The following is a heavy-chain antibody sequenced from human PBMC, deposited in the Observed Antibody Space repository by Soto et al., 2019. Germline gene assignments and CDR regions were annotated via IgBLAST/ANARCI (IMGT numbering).Heavy chain of an antibody. J-gene: IGHJ5*02. V-gene: IGHV1-18*01. Sequence: ASLKVSCKASGYTFTSDGISWVRQAPGQGLEWMGWISTNNGNTNYAQKFQGRVTMTRDTSTSTVYMELSSLRSEDTAVYYCARDKIYGGNPQGFDPWGQGTLVTVSS. CDR1: GYTFTSDG. CDR2: ISTNNGNT. CDR3: ARDKIYGGNPQGFDP. D-gene: IGHD4-17*01.